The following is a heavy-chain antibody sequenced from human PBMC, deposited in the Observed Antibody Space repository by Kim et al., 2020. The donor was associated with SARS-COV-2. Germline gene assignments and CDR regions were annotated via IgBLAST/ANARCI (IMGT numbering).Heavy chain of an antibody. CDR2: IKSKTDGGTT. V-gene: IGHV3-15*01. CDR3: TTPNCYCSGVNCPFEY. Sequence: GGSLRLSCAASGFTFNNAWMSWVRQAPGKGLEWVGRIKSKTDGGTTDYAAPVKGRFTISRDDSKNTLYLQMNSLKTEDTAVYYCTTPNCYCSGVNCPFEYWGQGTLVTVSS. J-gene: IGHJ4*02. CDR1: GFTFNNAW. D-gene: IGHD2-15*01.